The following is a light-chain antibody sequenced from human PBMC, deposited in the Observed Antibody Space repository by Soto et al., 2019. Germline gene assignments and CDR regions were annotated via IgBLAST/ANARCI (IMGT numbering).Light chain of an antibody. CDR1: SSDIGGYNY. CDR3: SSYTSSGTWV. CDR2: EVN. Sequence: QSVLTQSASVSGSPGQSITISCTGTSSDIGGYNYVSWYQQFPGKAPKLMISEVNNRPSGVSSRFSGSRSGNTASLTISGVQAEDEAAYYCSSYTSSGTWVFGGGTKLTVL. V-gene: IGLV2-14*01. J-gene: IGLJ3*02.